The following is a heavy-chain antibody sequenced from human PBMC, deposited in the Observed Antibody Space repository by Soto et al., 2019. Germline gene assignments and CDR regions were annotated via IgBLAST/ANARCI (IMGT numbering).Heavy chain of an antibody. J-gene: IGHJ4*02. Sequence: PSETLSLTCAVYGGSFSGYYWSWIRQPPGKGLEWIGEINHSGSTNYNPSLKSRVTISLDTTKNKFSLKLSSVTAADTAVYYCARVHSSSWFFAYWGQGTLVPV. CDR2: INHSGST. D-gene: IGHD6-13*01. V-gene: IGHV4-34*01. CDR1: GGSFSGYY. CDR3: ARVHSSSWFFAY.